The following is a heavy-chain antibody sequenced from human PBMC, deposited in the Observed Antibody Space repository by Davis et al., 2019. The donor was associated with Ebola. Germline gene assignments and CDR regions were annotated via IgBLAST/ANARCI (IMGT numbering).Heavy chain of an antibody. J-gene: IGHJ5*02. D-gene: IGHD3-3*01. CDR3: AKDPSLEWLARGWFDP. CDR1: GFTFSSYS. Sequence: GESLKISCAASGFTFSSYSMNWVRQAPGKGLEWVSYISSSSSYTNYADSVKGRFTISRDNAKNSLYLQMNSLRAEDTAVYYCAKDPSLEWLARGWFDPWGQGTLVTVSS. CDR2: ISSSSSYT. V-gene: IGHV3-21*05.